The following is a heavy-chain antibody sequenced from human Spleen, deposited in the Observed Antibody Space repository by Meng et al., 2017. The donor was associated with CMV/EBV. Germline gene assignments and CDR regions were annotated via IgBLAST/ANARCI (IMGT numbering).Heavy chain of an antibody. CDR3: ARRENSGWGAWNF. J-gene: IGHJ4*02. Sequence: GESLKISCKASGYNFTSSWIGWVRQMPGKGLEWMGIIYPGDSDTRYSPSFQGQVTISADKSISTAYQQWSSLKASDSAIYYCARRENSGWGAWNFWGQGTLVTVSS. CDR1: GYNFTSSW. D-gene: IGHD6-19*01. CDR2: IYPGDSDT. V-gene: IGHV5-51*01.